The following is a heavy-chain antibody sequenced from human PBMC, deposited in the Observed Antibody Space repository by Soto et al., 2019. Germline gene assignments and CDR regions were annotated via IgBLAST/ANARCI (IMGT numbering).Heavy chain of an antibody. J-gene: IGHJ6*02. CDR1: GFTVSSNY. CDR3: ARSRGYCSSTSCHYYYYGMDV. CDR2: IYSGGST. D-gene: IGHD2-2*01. Sequence: GGSLRLSCAASGFTVSSNYMSWVRQAPGKGVEWVSVIYSGGSTYYADSVKGRFTISRHNSKNTLYLQMNSLRAEDTAVYYCARSRGYCSSTSCHYYYYGMDVWGQGTTVTVSS. V-gene: IGHV3-53*04.